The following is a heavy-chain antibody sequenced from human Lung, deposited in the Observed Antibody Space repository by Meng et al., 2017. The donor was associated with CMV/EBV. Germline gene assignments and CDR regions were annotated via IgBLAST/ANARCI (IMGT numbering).Heavy chain of an antibody. CDR2: IDDSGST. CDR3: ARGKQDAWELLAY. Sequence: LQGSGPGLVKPSGTLSLTCGVSGVSISSNIRWTWVRQPPGKGLEWIGDIDDSGSTNYNPSLNSRISISLDKSKNHFSLKVNSVTAADTAVYYCARGKQDAWELLAYWGQGALVTVSS. V-gene: IGHV4-4*02. CDR1: GVSISSNIR. J-gene: IGHJ4*02. D-gene: IGHD1-26*01.